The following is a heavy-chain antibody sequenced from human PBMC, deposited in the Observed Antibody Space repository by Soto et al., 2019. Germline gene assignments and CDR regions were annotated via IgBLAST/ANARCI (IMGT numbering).Heavy chain of an antibody. CDR2: ISYDGSNK. CDR1: GFTFSSYA. Sequence: PGGSLRLSCAASGFTFSSYAMHWVRQAPGKGLEWVAVISYDGSNKYYADSVKGRFTISRDNSKNTLYLQMNSLRAEDTAVYYCVKSVDYWGQGTLVTVSS. J-gene: IGHJ4*02. V-gene: IGHV3-30-3*01. CDR3: VKSVDY.